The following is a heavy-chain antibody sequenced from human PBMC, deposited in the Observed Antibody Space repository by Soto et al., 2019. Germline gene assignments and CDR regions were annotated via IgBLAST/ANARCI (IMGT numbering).Heavy chain of an antibody. Sequence: PLVESGGGVVQPGRSLRLSCAASGFTFSSYAMHWVRQAPGKGLEWVAVISYDGSNKYYADSVKGRFTISRDNSKNTLYLQMNSLRAEDTAVYYCARDSSIAAMDVWGQGTTVTVSS. CDR2: ISYDGSNK. J-gene: IGHJ6*02. CDR1: GFTFSSYA. D-gene: IGHD6-6*01. V-gene: IGHV3-30-3*01. CDR3: ARDSSIAAMDV.